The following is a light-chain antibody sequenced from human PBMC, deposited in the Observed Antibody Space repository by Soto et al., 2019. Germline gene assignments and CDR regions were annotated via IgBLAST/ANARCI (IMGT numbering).Light chain of an antibody. Sequence: EIVLTQSPGTLSLSPGERATLSCRASQSVSNYLAWYQQKPGQAPRLLIYVASSRATGIPDRFSGSGSGTDFTLTISRLEPEDFGVYYCQQYGGSPQTFGQGTKVEIK. J-gene: IGKJ1*01. CDR3: QQYGGSPQT. CDR2: VAS. CDR1: QSVSNY. V-gene: IGKV3-20*01.